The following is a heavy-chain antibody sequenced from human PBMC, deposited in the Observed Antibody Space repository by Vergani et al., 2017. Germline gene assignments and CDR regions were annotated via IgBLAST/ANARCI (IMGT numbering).Heavy chain of an antibody. V-gene: IGHV4-4*03. CDR1: GDSFRSNKW. Sequence: QVQLQESGPGLVKPPGTLSLTCAVSGDSFRSNKWWTWVRQSPGKTLEWIGEISHSGSTNYTPSLKGRVTLSLDTSKNQFSLRLSSVTAADTAVYYCARDPKSDCSGGSCFSVWGAFDIWGRGTTVTVSS. CDR2: ISHSGST. J-gene: IGHJ3*02. CDR3: ARDPKSDCSGGSCFSVWGAFDI. D-gene: IGHD2-15*01.